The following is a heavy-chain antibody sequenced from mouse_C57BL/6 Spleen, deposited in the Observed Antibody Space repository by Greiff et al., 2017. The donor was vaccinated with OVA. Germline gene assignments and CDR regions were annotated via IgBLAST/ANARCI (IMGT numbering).Heavy chain of an antibody. V-gene: IGHV1-9*01. J-gene: IGHJ2*01. CDR3: ARSDYYGSSYFNYFDY. CDR1: GYTFTGYW. D-gene: IGHD1-1*01. CDR2: ILPGSGST. Sequence: VKLLESGAELMKPGASVKLSCKATGYTFTGYWIEWVKQRPGHGLEWIGEILPGSGSTNYNEKFKGKATFTADTSSNTAYMQLSSLTTEDSAIYYCARSDYYGSSYFNYFDYWGQGTTLTVSS.